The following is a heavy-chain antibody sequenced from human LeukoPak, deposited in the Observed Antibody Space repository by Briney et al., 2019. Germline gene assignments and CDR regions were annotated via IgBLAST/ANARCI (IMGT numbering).Heavy chain of an antibody. V-gene: IGHV3-48*03. CDR1: GFTFSSYE. CDR3: ARRLDYGDYYFDY. D-gene: IGHD4-17*01. J-gene: IGHJ4*02. CDR2: ISSSGSTI. Sequence: GGSLRLSCAASGFTFSSYEMNWVRQAPGEGLEWVSYISSSGSTIYYADSVKGRFTISRDNAKNSLYLQMNSLRAEDTADYYCARRLDYGDYYFDYWGQGTLVTVSS.